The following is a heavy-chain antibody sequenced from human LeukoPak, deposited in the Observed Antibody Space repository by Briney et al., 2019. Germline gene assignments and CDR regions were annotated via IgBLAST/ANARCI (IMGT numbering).Heavy chain of an antibody. Sequence: PSETLSLTCAVYGGSFSGYYWSWIRQPPGKGLEWIGEINHSGSTNYNPSLKSRVTISVDTSKNQFSLKLSSVTAADTAVYYCARGLYSISWYLNYWGQGTLVTVSS. CDR1: GGSFSGYY. CDR3: ARGLYSISWYLNY. CDR2: INHSGST. D-gene: IGHD6-13*01. J-gene: IGHJ4*02. V-gene: IGHV4-34*01.